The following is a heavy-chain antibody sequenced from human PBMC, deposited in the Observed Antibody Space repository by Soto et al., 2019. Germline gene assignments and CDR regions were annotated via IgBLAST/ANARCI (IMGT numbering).Heavy chain of an antibody. CDR3: SGGVGDAV. Sequence: DEQLVESGGGLVQPGGSLRLSCAVSGFTFRRDWMNWVRQAPGKGLEWVAHTNQDGTAKYYVDSVKGRFTISRDNAKNSRYLQMNSLRVEDTAVYYCSGGVGDAVWGQGTLVTVSS. D-gene: IGHD1-26*01. J-gene: IGHJ4*02. V-gene: IGHV3-7*04. CDR2: TNQDGTAK. CDR1: GFTFRRDW.